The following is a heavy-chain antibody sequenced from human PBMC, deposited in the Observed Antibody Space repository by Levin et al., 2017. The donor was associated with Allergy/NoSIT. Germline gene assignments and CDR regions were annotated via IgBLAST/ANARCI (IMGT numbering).Heavy chain of an antibody. Sequence: SQTLSLTCTVSGGSISSSSYYWGWIRQPPGKGLEWIGSIYYSGSTYYNPSLKSRVTISVDTSKNQFSLKLTSVTAADTAVYYCARERGSSGWVDYWGQEPWSPSPQ. CDR1: GGSISSSSYY. D-gene: IGHD6-19*01. V-gene: IGHV4-39*07. J-gene: IGHJ4*01. CDR2: IYYSGST. CDR3: ARERGSSGWVDY.